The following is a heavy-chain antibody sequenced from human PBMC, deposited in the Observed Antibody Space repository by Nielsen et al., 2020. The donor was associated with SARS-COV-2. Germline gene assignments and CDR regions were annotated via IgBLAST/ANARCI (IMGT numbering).Heavy chain of an antibody. CDR1: GDSINSYY. V-gene: IGHV4-59*08. CDR3: AGGNTALRYYFDY. Sequence: SETLSLTCTVSGDSINSYYWTWIWQPPGKGLECLGYIFSSGSANFHPSLKSRVTMSVDTSKNQFSLTLRSVTAADTAVYFCAGGNTALRYYFDYWGQGTLVTVSS. J-gene: IGHJ4*02. CDR2: IFSSGSA. D-gene: IGHD3-16*01.